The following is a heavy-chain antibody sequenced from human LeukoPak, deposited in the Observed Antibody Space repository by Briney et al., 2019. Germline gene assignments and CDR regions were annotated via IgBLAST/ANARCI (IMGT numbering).Heavy chain of an antibody. D-gene: IGHD3-22*01. Sequence: KPSETLSLTCTVSGGSISSGGYFWSWIRQHPGKGLEWIGHIYYSGSTYHNPSLKSRVTISVDTSKNQFSLKLTSVTAADTAVFYCARHMFRGYNGYFDYWGQGTLVTVSS. J-gene: IGHJ4*02. CDR1: GGSISSGGYF. CDR3: ARHMFRGYNGYFDY. CDR2: IYYSGST. V-gene: IGHV4-31*03.